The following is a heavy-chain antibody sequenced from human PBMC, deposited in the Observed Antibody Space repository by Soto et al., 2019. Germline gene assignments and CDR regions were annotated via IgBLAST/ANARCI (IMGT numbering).Heavy chain of an antibody. Sequence: PGGSLRLSCAASGFTFSSYGMHWVRQAPGKGLEWVAVISYDGSNKYYADSVKGRFTISRDNSKNTLYLQMNSLRAEDTAVYYCAKAPTRELRWALGWGQGTLVTVSS. D-gene: IGHD1-26*01. CDR1: GFTFSSYG. CDR2: ISYDGSNK. V-gene: IGHV3-30*18. J-gene: IGHJ4*02. CDR3: AKAPTRELRWALG.